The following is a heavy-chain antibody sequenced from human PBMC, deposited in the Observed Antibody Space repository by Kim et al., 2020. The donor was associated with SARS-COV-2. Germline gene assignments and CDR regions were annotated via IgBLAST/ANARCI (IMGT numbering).Heavy chain of an antibody. CDR2: ISWDGGTT. J-gene: IGHJ4*02. Sequence: GGSLRLSCAASGFTFDDYSMHWVRQAPGKGLEWISLISWDGGTTNYVDSVKGRFTISRDNSKNSLYLQMNSLRTEDTAFYYCVKDLSGSLSGFDYWGQGTLVTVSS. CDR3: VKDLSGSLSGFDY. D-gene: IGHD1-26*01. CDR1: GFTFDDYS. V-gene: IGHV3-43*01.